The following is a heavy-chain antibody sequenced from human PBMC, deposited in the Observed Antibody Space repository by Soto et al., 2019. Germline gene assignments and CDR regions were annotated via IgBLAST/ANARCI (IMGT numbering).Heavy chain of an antibody. CDR2: TEMDGGEK. Sequence: VQLVESGGGLVQPGGSLRLSCAASGYTFRTYWMRWVRQVPGKGLEWVANTEMDGGEKNYADSVKGRFTISRDNAKNSLYLEMTSLRDDDTAVYYCARGRRLDIWGQGTMVTV. CDR1: GYTFRTYW. J-gene: IGHJ3*02. CDR3: ARGRRLDI. V-gene: IGHV3-7*03.